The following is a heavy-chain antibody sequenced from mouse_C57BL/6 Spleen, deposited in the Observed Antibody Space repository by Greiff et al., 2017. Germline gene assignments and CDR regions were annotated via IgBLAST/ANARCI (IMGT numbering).Heavy chain of an antibody. Sequence: VQLQQSGAELVRPGASVTLSCKASGYTFTDYEMHWVKQTPVHGLEWIGAIDPETGGTAYNQKFKGKAILTADKSSSTAYMELRSLTSEDSAVYYCTRRNTTVNFDYWGQGTTLTVSS. CDR3: TRRNTTVNFDY. V-gene: IGHV1-15*01. J-gene: IGHJ2*01. CDR1: GYTFTDYE. CDR2: IDPETGGT. D-gene: IGHD1-1*01.